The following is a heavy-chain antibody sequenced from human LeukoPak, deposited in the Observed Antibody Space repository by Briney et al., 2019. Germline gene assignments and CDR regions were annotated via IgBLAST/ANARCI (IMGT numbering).Heavy chain of an antibody. CDR3: VRGNSGSYWGASYYYMDV. J-gene: IGHJ6*03. V-gene: IGHV4-34*01. D-gene: IGHD1-26*01. CDR1: GGTFNAYY. Sequence: SETLSLTCAVHGGTFNAYYWSWVRQSPGKGLQWIGECNHRGSAHYSPSLKSRGTISIDTSRSQVSLTLSSVTAADTAVYFCVRGNSGSYWGASYYYMDVWGKGTTVTVSS. CDR2: CNHRGSA.